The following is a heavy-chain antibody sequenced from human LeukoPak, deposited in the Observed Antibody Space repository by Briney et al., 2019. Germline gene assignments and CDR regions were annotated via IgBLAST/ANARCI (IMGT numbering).Heavy chain of an antibody. Sequence: GASVKVSCKASGYTFTGYYMHWVRQAPGQGLEWMGWINPNSGGTNYAQKFQGRVTMTRDTSISTAYMELSRLRSDDTAVYYCARGPPIAVAGKFDYWGQGTLVTVSS. V-gene: IGHV1-2*02. CDR2: INPNSGGT. J-gene: IGHJ4*02. D-gene: IGHD6-19*01. CDR3: ARGPPIAVAGKFDY. CDR1: GYTFTGYY.